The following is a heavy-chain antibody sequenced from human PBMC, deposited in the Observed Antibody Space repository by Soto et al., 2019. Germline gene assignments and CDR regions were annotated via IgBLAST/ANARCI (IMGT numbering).Heavy chain of an antibody. Sequence: EVQLLESGGGLVQPGGSLRLSCAASGFTFSSYAMSWVRLAPGKGLEWFSPIGGSGGTYYADSVKGRFTISRVNSKNMLYLHLNSLRAEDTAMYYCAKGQGWSYYYDSWGQGTLVTVSS. J-gene: IGHJ4*02. D-gene: IGHD2-15*01. V-gene: IGHV3-23*01. CDR2: IGGSGGT. CDR1: GFTFSSYA. CDR3: AKGQGWSYYYDS.